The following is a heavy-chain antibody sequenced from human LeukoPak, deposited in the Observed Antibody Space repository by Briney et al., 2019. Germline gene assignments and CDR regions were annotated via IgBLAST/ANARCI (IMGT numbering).Heavy chain of an antibody. CDR2: IYYSGST. CDR3: ARVVGALAQFDP. V-gene: IGHV4-59*01. J-gene: IGHJ5*02. CDR1: GGSISSYY. D-gene: IGHD1-26*01. Sequence: PSETLSLTCTVSGGSISSYYWSWIRQPPGEGLEWIGYIYYSGSTNYNPSLKSRVTISVDTSKNQFSLKLSSVTAADTAVYYCARVVGALAQFDPWGQGTLVTVSS.